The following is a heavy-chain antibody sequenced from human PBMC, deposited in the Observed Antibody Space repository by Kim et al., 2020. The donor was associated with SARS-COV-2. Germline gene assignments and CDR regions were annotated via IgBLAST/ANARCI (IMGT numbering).Heavy chain of an antibody. CDR1: GGTFSSYA. J-gene: IGHJ6*02. Sequence: SVKVSCKASGGTFSSYAISWVRQAPGQGLEWMGGIIPIFGTANYAQKFQGRVTITADESTSTTYMELSSLRSEDTAVYYCARGAGVAATTVDYYYYGMDVWGQGTTVTVSS. CDR2: IIPIFGTA. D-gene: IGHD2-15*01. CDR3: ARGAGVAATTVDYYYYGMDV. V-gene: IGHV1-69*13.